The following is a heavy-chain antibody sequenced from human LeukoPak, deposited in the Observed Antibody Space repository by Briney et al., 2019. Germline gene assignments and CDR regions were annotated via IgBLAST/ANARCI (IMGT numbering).Heavy chain of an antibody. CDR3: ARRSGLCALDF. D-gene: IGHD6-25*01. V-gene: IGHV5-51*01. CDR1: GYSFTSYW. Sequence: GESLKISSKGSGYSFTSYWIGWVRQMPGRGLEWMGIIYPGELDTRYRPSFQGQVPISGEQSISTAYLQWSSLKASETAMYYCARRSGLCALDFWGQETMDTVSS. J-gene: IGHJ3*01. CDR2: IYPGELDT.